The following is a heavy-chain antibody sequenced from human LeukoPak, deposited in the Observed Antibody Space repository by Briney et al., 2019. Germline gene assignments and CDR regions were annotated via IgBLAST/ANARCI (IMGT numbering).Heavy chain of an antibody. V-gene: IGHV4-59*11. J-gene: IGHJ4*02. CDR3: RIRGYSYVLDY. D-gene: IGHD5-18*01. CDR2: IYGSGST. CDR1: GASIRSHY. Sequence: SETLSLTCTVSGASIRSHYWSWIRQPPGKGLEWIGYIYGSGSTDYSPSLKSRVTISEDKSKNQFSLKLTSVTAADTAVYYCRIRGYSYVLDYWGQGTLVTVSS.